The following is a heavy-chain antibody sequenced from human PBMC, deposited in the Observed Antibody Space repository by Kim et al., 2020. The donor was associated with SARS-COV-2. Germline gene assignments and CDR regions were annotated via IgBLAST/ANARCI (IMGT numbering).Heavy chain of an antibody. CDR2: IWYDGSNK. J-gene: IGHJ6*02. CDR1: GFTFSSYG. V-gene: IGHV3-33*01. D-gene: IGHD3-3*01. CDR3: ARGCYDFWSGSFPWGMDV. Sequence: GGSLRLSCAASGFTFSSYGMHWVRQAPGKGLEWVAVIWYDGSNKYYADSVKGRFTISRDNSKNTLYLQMNSLRAEDTAVYYCARGCYDFWSGSFPWGMDVWGQGTTVTVSS.